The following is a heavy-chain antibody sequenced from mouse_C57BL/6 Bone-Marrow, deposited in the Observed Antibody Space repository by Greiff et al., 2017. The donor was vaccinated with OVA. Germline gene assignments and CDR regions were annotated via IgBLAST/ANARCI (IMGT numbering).Heavy chain of an antibody. CDR3: ARRNYYGSRDWYFDV. Sequence: DVMLVESGGGLVQPGGSLKLSCAASGFTFSDYYMYWVRQTPEKRLEWVAYISNGGGSTYYPDTVKGRFTISRDNAKNTLYLQMSRLKSEDTAMYYCARRNYYGSRDWYFDVWGTGTTVTVSS. CDR1: GFTFSDYY. J-gene: IGHJ1*03. D-gene: IGHD1-1*01. V-gene: IGHV5-12*01. CDR2: ISNGGGST.